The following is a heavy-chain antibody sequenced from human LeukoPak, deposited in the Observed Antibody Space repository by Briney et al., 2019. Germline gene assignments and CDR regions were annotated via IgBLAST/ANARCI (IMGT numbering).Heavy chain of an antibody. V-gene: IGHV3-74*01. D-gene: IGHD6-13*01. CDR3: ARDRGYVPDY. J-gene: IGHJ4*02. CDR2: INSDGSSI. CDR1: VFIFSSYW. Sequence: GGSLSLSCAASVFIFSSYWMHWVRQAPGKGLVWVSRINSDGSSISYADSVKGRFTISRDNAKNTLYLQMNSLRAEDTAVYYCARDRGYVPDYWGQGTLATVSS.